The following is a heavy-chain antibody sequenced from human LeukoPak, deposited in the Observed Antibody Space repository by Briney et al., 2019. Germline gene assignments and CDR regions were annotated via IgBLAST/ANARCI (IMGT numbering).Heavy chain of an antibody. CDR3: AKESPHYDSSGYYLGDDY. J-gene: IGHJ4*02. CDR1: GFTFSSYG. CDR2: ISGSGGST. Sequence: SGGTLRLSCAASGFTFSSYGMSWVRQAPGKGLEWVSAISGSGGSTYYADSVKGRFTISRDNSKNTLYLQMNSLRAEDTAVYYCAKESPHYDSSGYYLGDDYWGQGTLVTVSS. V-gene: IGHV3-23*01. D-gene: IGHD3-22*01.